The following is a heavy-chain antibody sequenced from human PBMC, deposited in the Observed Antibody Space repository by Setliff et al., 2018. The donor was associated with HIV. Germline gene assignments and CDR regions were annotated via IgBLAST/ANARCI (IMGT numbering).Heavy chain of an antibody. V-gene: IGHV4-34*01. CDR3: ARGANFWSGYDS. CDR1: AGSFSGYY. CDR2: IYHTQNT. J-gene: IGHJ4*02. D-gene: IGHD3-3*01. Sequence: PSETLSLTCAVYAGSFSGYYWSWIRQPSGKGLEWIGEIYHTQNTNYSPSLKSRVTISVDKSKNQFSLKLTSVTAADTAVYYCARGANFWSGYDSWGQGTPVTVSS.